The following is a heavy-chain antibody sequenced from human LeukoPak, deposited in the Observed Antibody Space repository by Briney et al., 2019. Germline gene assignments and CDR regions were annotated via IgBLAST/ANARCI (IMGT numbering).Heavy chain of an antibody. CDR3: AREILAPGKTHDY. V-gene: IGHV3-74*01. CDR2: INDDGSAT. Sequence: GGSLRLSCAASGFTVSSNYMSWVRQAPGKGLVWVSRINDDGSATFYADSVKGRFTISRDNAKNTLFLQMSSLRAEDTAVYFCAREILAPGKTHDYWGQGTLVTVSS. J-gene: IGHJ4*02. CDR1: GFTVSSNY.